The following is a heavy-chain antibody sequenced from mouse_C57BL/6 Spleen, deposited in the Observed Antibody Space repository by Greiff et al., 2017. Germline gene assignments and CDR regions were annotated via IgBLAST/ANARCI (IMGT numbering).Heavy chain of an antibody. J-gene: IGHJ3*01. D-gene: IGHD3-2*01. CDR3: ARAIRQLSWFAY. Sequence: VQLQQPGAELVKPGASVKMSCKASCYTFTSYWITWVKQRPGQGLEWIGDIYPGSGSTNYNEKFKSKATLTVDTSSSTAYMQLSSLTSEDSAVYYCARAIRQLSWFAYWGQGTLVTVSA. V-gene: IGHV1-55*01. CDR2: IYPGSGST. CDR1: CYTFTSYW.